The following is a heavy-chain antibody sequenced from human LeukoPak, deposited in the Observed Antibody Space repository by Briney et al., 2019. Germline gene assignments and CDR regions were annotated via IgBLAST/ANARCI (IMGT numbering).Heavy chain of an antibody. CDR2: ISNYNGYT. Sequence: ASVKVSCKASGYPFTNYGISWVRQVPGQGLEWMGWISNYNGYTKYADKFQGRVTMTTDTSTTTAHMELRSLGSGDTAVYYCARDLGAAGWTSSGWFRTPDYWGQGTLVTVSS. J-gene: IGHJ4*02. D-gene: IGHD6-19*01. V-gene: IGHV1-18*01. CDR3: ARDLGAAGWTSSGWFRTPDY. CDR1: GYPFTNYG.